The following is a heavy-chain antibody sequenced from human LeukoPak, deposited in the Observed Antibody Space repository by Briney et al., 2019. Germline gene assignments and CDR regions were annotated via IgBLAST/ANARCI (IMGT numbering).Heavy chain of an antibody. CDR3: ARVYSSSWYPSDYYYYMDV. Sequence: GGSLRLSCAASGFTFSTYGMHWVRQAPGNGLEWVAYIRSDGKYKPYADSVKGRFTISRDNSKNTMYLQMNSLRIDDTAVYYCARVYSSSWYPSDYYYYMDVWGKGTTVTVSS. D-gene: IGHD6-13*01. V-gene: IGHV3-30*02. CDR2: IRSDGKYK. CDR1: GFTFSTYG. J-gene: IGHJ6*03.